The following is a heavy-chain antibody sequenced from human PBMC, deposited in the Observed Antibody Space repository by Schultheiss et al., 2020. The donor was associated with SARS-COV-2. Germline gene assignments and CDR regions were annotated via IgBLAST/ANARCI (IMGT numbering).Heavy chain of an antibody. J-gene: IGHJ5*02. D-gene: IGHD4-11*01. V-gene: IGHV4-61*01. CDR2: IYYSGST. CDR1: GGSISSSSYY. Sequence: SETLSLTCTVSGGSISSSSYYWSWIRQPPGKGLEWIGYIYYSGSTNYNPSLKSRVTISVDTSKNQFSLKLSSVTAADTAVYYCARLRMTNNWFDPWGQGTLVTVSS. CDR3: ARLRMTNNWFDP.